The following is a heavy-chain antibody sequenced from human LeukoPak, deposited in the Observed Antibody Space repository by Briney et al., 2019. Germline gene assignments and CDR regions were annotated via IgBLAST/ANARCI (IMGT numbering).Heavy chain of an antibody. CDR2: INSDGNST. D-gene: IGHD3-22*01. CDR1: GFTFSSYW. V-gene: IGHV3-74*01. J-gene: IGHJ4*02. Sequence: GGSLRLSCAASGFTFSSYWMHWVRQAPGKGLVWVSRINSDGNSTNYADSVKGRFTISRDNAKNTLYLQMNSLRAEDTAVYYCARGFRPVPGALDYYDSSDLDYWGQGTLVTVSS. CDR3: ARGFRPVPGALDYYDSSDLDY.